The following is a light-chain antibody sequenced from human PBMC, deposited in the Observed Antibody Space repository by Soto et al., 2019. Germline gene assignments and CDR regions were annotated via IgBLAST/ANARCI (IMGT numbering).Light chain of an antibody. CDR3: WSYAGRRTFEV. Sequence: QSALTQPASVSGSPGQSITISCTGSSSDVGSYNLVSWYQQYPAKAPILMIFEGNKRPSGVSNRFSASKSGNTASLTISGLQAEDEADYYCWSYAGRRTFEVFGGGTKLTVL. CDR2: EGN. V-gene: IGLV2-23*03. CDR1: SSDVGSYNL. J-gene: IGLJ2*01.